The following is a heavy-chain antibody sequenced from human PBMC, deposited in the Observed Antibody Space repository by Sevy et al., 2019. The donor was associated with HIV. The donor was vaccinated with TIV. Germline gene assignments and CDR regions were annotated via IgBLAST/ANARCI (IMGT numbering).Heavy chain of an antibody. J-gene: IGHJ2*01. D-gene: IGHD6-19*01. V-gene: IGHV3-9*01. CDR3: AKGPIAHMYSSGWYFDL. CDR1: GFTFDDYA. Sequence: GGSLRLSCAASGFTFDDYAMHWVRQAPGKGLEWVSGISWNSGSIGYADSVKGRFTISRDNAKNSLYLQMNSLRAEDTALYYSAKGPIAHMYSSGWYFDLWGRGTLVTVSS. CDR2: ISWNSGSI.